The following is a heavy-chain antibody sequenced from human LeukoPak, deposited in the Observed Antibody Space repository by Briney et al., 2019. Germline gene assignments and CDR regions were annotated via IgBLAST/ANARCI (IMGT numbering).Heavy chain of an antibody. CDR2: IYHTETT. V-gene: IGHV4-39*01. J-gene: IGHJ4*02. CDR3: ARPFCGGDCSPLGD. D-gene: IGHD2-21*02. Sequence: SETLSLTCTVSGGSISSSLYYWGWIRQPPGNGLEWIGSIYHTETTHYNPSLKSRATISVDMSKNQFFLKLSSVTAADTAVYYCARPFCGGDCSPLGDWGQGTLVTVSS. CDR1: GGSISSSLYY.